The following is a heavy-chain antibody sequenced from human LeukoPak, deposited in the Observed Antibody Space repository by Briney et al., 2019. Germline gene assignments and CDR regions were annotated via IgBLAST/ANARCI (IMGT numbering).Heavy chain of an antibody. CDR3: ARGAAGYYYYMDV. D-gene: IGHD6-25*01. J-gene: IGHJ6*03. CDR2: INPNSGGT. CDR1: GYTFTDYY. V-gene: IGHV1-2*02. Sequence: GASVKVSCKASGYTFTDYYMHWVRQAPGQGLEWMGWINPNSGGTNYAQKFQGRVTMTRDTSISTAYMELSRLRSDDTAVYYCARGAAGYYYYMDVWGKGTTVTVSS.